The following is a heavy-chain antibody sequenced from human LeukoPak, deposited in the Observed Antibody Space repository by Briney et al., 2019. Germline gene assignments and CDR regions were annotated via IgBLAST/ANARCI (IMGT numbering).Heavy chain of an antibody. D-gene: IGHD1-20*01. CDR1: GFTFSSYS. J-gene: IGHJ3*02. V-gene: IGHV3-21*01. CDR2: ISSSSSYI. Sequence: GGSLRLSCAASGFTFSSYSMNWVRQAPGKGPEWVSSISSSSSYIYYADSVKGRFTISRDNAKNSLYLQMNSLRAEDTAVYYCASALNWFIAGDAFDIWGQGTMVTVSS. CDR3: ASALNWFIAGDAFDI.